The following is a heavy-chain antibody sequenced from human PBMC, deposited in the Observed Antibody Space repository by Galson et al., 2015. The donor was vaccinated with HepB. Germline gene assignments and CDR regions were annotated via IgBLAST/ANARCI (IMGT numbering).Heavy chain of an antibody. Sequence: SVKVSCKASGYTFTSYYMHWVRQAPGQGLEWMGIINPSGGSTSYAQKFQGRVTMTRDTSTSTVYMELSSLRSEDTAVYYCARDQDLSASTSSHYYYYGMDVWGQGTTVTVSS. CDR2: INPSGGST. CDR3: ARDQDLSASTSSHYYYYGMDV. J-gene: IGHJ6*02. V-gene: IGHV1-46*01. D-gene: IGHD2-2*01. CDR1: GYTFTSYY.